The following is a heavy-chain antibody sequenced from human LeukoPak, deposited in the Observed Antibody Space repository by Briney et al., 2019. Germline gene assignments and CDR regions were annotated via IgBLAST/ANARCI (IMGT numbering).Heavy chain of an antibody. V-gene: IGHV1-2*02. CDR1: GYTFTGYY. CDR3: ARDHGGGTFDI. CDR2: MNPNSGGT. D-gene: IGHD3-16*01. J-gene: IGHJ3*02. Sequence: ASVKVSCKASGYTFTGYYLHWVRQVPGHGLEWMGWMNPNSGGTNYAQNFQGRVTMTRDTSISTAYMELSRLRSDYTAVYYCARDHGGGTFDIWGQGTMVSVSS.